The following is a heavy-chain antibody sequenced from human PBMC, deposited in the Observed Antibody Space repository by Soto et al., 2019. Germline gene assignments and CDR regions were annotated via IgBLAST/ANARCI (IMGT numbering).Heavy chain of an antibody. J-gene: IGHJ4*02. D-gene: IGHD4-17*01. V-gene: IGHV4-30-2*01. Sequence: LQLQESGSGLVKPSQTLSLTCAVSGGSISSGGYSWSGIRQPPGKGLEWIGYIYHSGSTYYNPSLKSRVTISVDRSKNQFSLKLSSVTAADTALYYCARAMTTVTTLDYWGQGTLVTVSS. CDR3: ARAMTTVTTLDY. CDR2: IYHSGST. CDR1: GGSISSGGYS.